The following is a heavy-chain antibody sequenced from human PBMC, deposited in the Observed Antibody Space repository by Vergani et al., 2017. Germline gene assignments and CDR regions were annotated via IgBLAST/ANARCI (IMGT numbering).Heavy chain of an antibody. Sequence: QVHLVESGGGVVQPGRSLRLSCAASGFTFSNFGMHWVRQAPGKGLEWVALISYDGNNQYYADSVKGRFTISRDISKNTLYLQMNSLRAEDTAVYFCARDRAGGYDFWSGYYRNWFDPWGQGTLVTVSS. CDR2: ISYDGNNQ. D-gene: IGHD3-3*01. J-gene: IGHJ5*02. CDR1: GFTFSNFG. V-gene: IGHV3-30*03. CDR3: ARDRAGGYDFWSGYYRNWFDP.